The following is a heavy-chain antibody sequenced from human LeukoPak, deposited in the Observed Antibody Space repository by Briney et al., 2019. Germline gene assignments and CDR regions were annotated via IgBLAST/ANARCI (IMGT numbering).Heavy chain of an antibody. CDR1: GYSFTSYW. D-gene: IGHD2-15*01. V-gene: IGHV5-10-1*01. CDR2: IDPSDSYT. Sequence: GESLRISCKGSGYSFTSYWISWVRQMPGKGLEWMGRIDPSDSYTNYSPSFQGHVTISADKSISTAYLQWSSLKASDTAMYYCARHVEPVVAATQSAFDYWGQGTLVTVSS. J-gene: IGHJ4*02. CDR3: ARHVEPVVAATQSAFDY.